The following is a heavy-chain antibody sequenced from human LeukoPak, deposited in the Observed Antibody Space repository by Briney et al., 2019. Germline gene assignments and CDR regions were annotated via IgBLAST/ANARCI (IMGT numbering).Heavy chain of an antibody. J-gene: IGHJ4*02. D-gene: IGHD3-22*01. CDR3: AKDPRRITMIVVVITYYFDY. CDR1: GFTFSSYG. Sequence: RGSLRLSCAASGFTFSSYGMHWVRQAPGKGLEWVAFIRYDGSNKYYADSVKGRFTISRDNSKNTLYLQMNSLRAEDTAVYYCAKDPRRITMIVVVITYYFDYWGQGTLVTVSS. V-gene: IGHV3-30*02. CDR2: IRYDGSNK.